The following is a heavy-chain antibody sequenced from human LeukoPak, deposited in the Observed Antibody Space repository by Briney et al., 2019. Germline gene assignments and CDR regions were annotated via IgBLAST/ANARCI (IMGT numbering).Heavy chain of an antibody. CDR1: EFTFTSYA. CDR3: AKSREQLWNFDY. J-gene: IGHJ4*02. CDR2: ISGSGSST. V-gene: IGHV3-23*01. D-gene: IGHD5-18*01. Sequence: PGGSLRLSCAASEFTFTSYAMSWVRQAPGKGLEWVSAISGSGSSTYYADSVKGRFTISRDNSKNTLFLQMNSLRAEDTAVYYCAKSREQLWNFDYWGQGTLVTVSS.